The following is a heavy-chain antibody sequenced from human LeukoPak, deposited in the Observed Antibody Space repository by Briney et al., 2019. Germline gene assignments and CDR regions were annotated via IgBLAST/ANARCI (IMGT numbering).Heavy chain of an antibody. Sequence: AGGSLRLSCATSGFSFSSYAVSWVRQAPGKGLEWVLAMSSSDDGRYYAASVRGRFTISRDTSRSTLYLQMNSLRAEDAAVYYCAKAPVTSCRGAFCYPFDYWGQGTLVTVSS. CDR2: MSSSDDGR. J-gene: IGHJ4*02. CDR3: AKAPVTSCRGAFCYPFDY. CDR1: GFSFSSYA. D-gene: IGHD2-15*01. V-gene: IGHV3-23*01.